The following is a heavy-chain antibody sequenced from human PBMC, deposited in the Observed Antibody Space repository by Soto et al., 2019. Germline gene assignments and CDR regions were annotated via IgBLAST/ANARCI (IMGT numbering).Heavy chain of an antibody. CDR2: IKQDGSEK. J-gene: IGHJ3*02. CDR1: GFTFSSYW. D-gene: IGHD3-10*01. Sequence: GGSLRLSCAASGFTFSSYWMSWVRQAPGRGLEWVANIKQDGSEKYYVDSVKGRFTISRDNAKNSLYLQMNSLRAEDTAVYYCARVYMVRGVSRRFGAFDIWGQGTMVTVSS. CDR3: ARVYMVRGVSRRFGAFDI. V-gene: IGHV3-7*01.